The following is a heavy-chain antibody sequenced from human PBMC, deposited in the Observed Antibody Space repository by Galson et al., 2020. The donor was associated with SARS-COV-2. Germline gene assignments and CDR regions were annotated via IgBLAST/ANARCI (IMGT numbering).Heavy chain of an antibody. CDR2: INPSGGST. Sequence: GESLKISCKASGYTFTSYYMHWVRQAPGQGLEWMGIINPSGGSTNYAQKFQGRVTMTRDTSTSTVYMELSSLRSEDTAVYYCARDRGTQEPTWFGELYFSAFDIWGQGTMVTVSS. CDR1: GYTFTSYY. CDR3: ARDRGTQEPTWFGELYFSAFDI. J-gene: IGHJ3*02. D-gene: IGHD3-10*01. V-gene: IGHV1-46*01.